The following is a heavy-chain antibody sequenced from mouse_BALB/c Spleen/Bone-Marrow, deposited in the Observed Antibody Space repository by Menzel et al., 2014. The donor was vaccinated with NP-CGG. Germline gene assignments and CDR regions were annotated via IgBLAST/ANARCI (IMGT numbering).Heavy chain of an antibody. CDR3: ARNIHITTWMDY. J-gene: IGHJ4*01. Sequence: VNVVESGPGLVAPSQSLSITCTVSGFSLSRYSVHWVRQPPGKGLEWLGMIWGGGSTDYNSALKSRLSISKDNSKSQVFLKMNSLQTDDTAMYYCARNIHITTWMDYWGQGTSVTVSS. V-gene: IGHV2-6-4*01. CDR2: IWGGGST. CDR1: GFSLSRYS. D-gene: IGHD1-2*01.